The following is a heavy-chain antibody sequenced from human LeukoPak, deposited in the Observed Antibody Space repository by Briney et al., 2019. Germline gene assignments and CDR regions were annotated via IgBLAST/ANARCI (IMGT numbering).Heavy chain of an antibody. CDR3: ARRLIRSRIAVAGTITDY. J-gene: IGHJ4*02. V-gene: IGHV4-39*01. CDR2: IYYSGST. D-gene: IGHD6-19*01. Sequence: SETLSLTCTVPGGSISSSSYYWGWIRQPPGKGLEWIGSIYYSGSTYYNPSLKSRVTISVDTSKNQFSLKLSSVTAADTAVYYCARRLIRSRIAVAGTITDYWGQGTLVTVSS. CDR1: GGSISSSSYY.